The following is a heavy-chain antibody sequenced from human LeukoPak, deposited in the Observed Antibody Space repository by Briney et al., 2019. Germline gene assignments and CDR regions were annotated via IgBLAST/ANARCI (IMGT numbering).Heavy chain of an antibody. CDR3: ARANRITMVRGVITTLGNWFDP. CDR1: GYTFTSYG. Sequence: ASVKVSCKASGYTFTSYGISWVRQAPGQGLEWMGWISAYNGNTNYAQKLQGRVTMTTDTSTSTAYMELSRLRSDDTAVYYCARANRITMVRGVITTLGNWFDPWGQGTLVTVSS. J-gene: IGHJ5*02. D-gene: IGHD3-10*01. V-gene: IGHV1-18*01. CDR2: ISAYNGNT.